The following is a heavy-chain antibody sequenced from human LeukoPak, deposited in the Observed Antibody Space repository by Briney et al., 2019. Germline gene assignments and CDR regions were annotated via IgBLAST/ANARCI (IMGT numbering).Heavy chain of an antibody. Sequence: SETLSLTCTVSAGSLSSNYWSWIRQPPGKGLEWIAYIYSSGSTKYNPSLKSRVTISVDTSKNQFSLKLSSVTAADTAVYYCARGLGGTFDGYYFDYWGQGTLVTVSS. D-gene: IGHD3-3*01. V-gene: IGHV4-59*01. CDR2: IYSSGST. CDR3: ARGLGGTFDGYYFDY. CDR1: AGSLSSNY. J-gene: IGHJ4*02.